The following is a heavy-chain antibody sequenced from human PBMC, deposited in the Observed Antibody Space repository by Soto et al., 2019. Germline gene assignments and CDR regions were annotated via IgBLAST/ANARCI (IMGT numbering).Heavy chain of an antibody. CDR1: GGSISSGGYY. CDR3: ARVLVVVAATPGYFDY. D-gene: IGHD2-15*01. V-gene: IGHV4-31*03. Sequence: SETLSLTCTVSGGSISSGGYYWSWIRQHPGKGLEWIGYIYYSGSTYYNPSLKSRVTISVDTSKNQFSLKLSSVTAADTAVYYCARVLVVVAATPGYFDYWGQGTLVTVSS. J-gene: IGHJ4*02. CDR2: IYYSGST.